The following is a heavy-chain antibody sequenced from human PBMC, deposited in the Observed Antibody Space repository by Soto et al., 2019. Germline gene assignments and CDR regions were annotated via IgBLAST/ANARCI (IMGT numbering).Heavy chain of an antibody. J-gene: IGHJ4*02. V-gene: IGHV3-23*01. CDR1: GFTFSTYA. Sequence: GGSLRLSCAASGFTFSTYAMSWVRQAPGKGLEWVSAITGSGGSTYHADSVKGRFTISRDNAENTLYLQMSSLRAEDTAVYYCAKGSASSRPYFFDYWGQGTLVTVSS. CDR2: ITGSGGST. D-gene: IGHD2-2*01. CDR3: AKGSASSRPYFFDY.